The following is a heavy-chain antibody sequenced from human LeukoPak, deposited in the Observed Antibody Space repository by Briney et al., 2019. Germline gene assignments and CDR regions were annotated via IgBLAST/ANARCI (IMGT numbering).Heavy chain of an antibody. Sequence: PSETLSLTCTVSGGSISSGSYYWSWIRQPAGKGLEWIGRIYTSGSTNYNPSLKSRVTISVDASKNQFSLKLSSVTAADTAVYYCARGGGRRWLQERAFDIWGQGTMVTVSS. CDR1: GGSISSGSYY. V-gene: IGHV4-61*02. CDR3: ARGGGRRWLQERAFDI. D-gene: IGHD5-24*01. J-gene: IGHJ3*02. CDR2: IYTSGST.